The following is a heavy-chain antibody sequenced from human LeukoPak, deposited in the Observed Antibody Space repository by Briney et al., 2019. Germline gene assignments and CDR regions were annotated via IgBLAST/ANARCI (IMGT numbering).Heavy chain of an antibody. D-gene: IGHD6-13*01. V-gene: IGHV5-51*01. Sequence: HGESPKISCKGSGYSFTSYWIGWVRQMPGKGLEWMGIIYPGDSDTRYSPSFQGQVTISADKSISTAYLQWSSLKASDTAMYYCARHHSSSWQDDAFDIWGQGTLVTVSS. CDR2: IYPGDSDT. CDR3: ARHHSSSWQDDAFDI. J-gene: IGHJ3*02. CDR1: GYSFTSYW.